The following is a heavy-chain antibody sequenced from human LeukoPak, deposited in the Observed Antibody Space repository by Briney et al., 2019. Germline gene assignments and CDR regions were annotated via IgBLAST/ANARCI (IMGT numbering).Heavy chain of an antibody. D-gene: IGHD5-12*01. CDR2: IIPIFGIA. CDR3: ARSAGGYESAEYFQH. CDR1: GGTFSSYA. V-gene: IGHV1-69*04. Sequence: ASVKVSCKASGGTFSSYAISWVRQAPGQGLEWMGRIIPIFGIANYAQKFQGRVTITADKSTSTAYMELSSLRSEDTAVYYCARSAGGYESAEYFQHWGQGTLVTVSS. J-gene: IGHJ1*01.